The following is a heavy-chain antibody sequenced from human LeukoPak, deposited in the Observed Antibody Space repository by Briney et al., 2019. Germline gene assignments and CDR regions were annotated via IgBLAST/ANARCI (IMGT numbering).Heavy chain of an antibody. V-gene: IGHV5-51*01. CDR3: ARASYYDILTGYYDGADY. CDR2: IYPGDSDT. J-gene: IGHJ4*02. D-gene: IGHD3-9*01. CDR1: GYSFTSYW. Sequence: GESLQIFCQGSGYSFTSYWIGWVRQMPGKGLEWMGIIYPGDSDTRYSPSFQGQVTISADKSISTAYLQWSSLKASDTAMYYCARASYYDILTGYYDGADYWGQGTLVTVSS.